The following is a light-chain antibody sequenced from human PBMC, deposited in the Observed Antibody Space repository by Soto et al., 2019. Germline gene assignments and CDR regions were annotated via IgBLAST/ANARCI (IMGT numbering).Light chain of an antibody. CDR3: SSHTSYSTRV. CDR1: SSDVGGYNY. J-gene: IGLJ1*01. Sequence: QSALTQPASVSGSPGQSIAISCTGTSSDVGGYNYVSWYQQHPGKAPKLMIHEVSNRPSGISERFSGSKSGNTASLTISGLQADDEADYYCSSHTSYSTRVFGTGTKVTVL. V-gene: IGLV2-14*01. CDR2: EVS.